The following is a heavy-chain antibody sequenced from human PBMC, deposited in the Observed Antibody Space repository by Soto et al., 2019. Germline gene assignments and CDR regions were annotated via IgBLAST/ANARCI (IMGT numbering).Heavy chain of an antibody. CDR1: AGSISRGGYY. D-gene: IGHD2-21*01. Sequence: SETLSLTCTVSAGSISRGGYYWSWIRQHPGKGLEWIGYIYYRGNTYYNPSLKSRVTISVDTSKNQFSLKLSSVTAADTAVYYCARGQHISYYYYYGMDVWGQGTTVTSP. CDR3: ARGQHISYYYYYGMDV. V-gene: IGHV4-31*03. CDR2: IYYRGNT. J-gene: IGHJ6*02.